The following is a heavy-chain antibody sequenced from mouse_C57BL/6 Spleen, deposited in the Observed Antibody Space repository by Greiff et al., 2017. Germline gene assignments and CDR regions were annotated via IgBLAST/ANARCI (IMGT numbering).Heavy chain of an antibody. J-gene: IGHJ4*01. V-gene: IGHV1-61*01. D-gene: IGHD1-1*01. Sequence: QVQLQQPGAELVRPGSSVKLSCKASGYTFTSYWMDWVKQKPGQGLEWIGNIYPSDSETHYNQKFKDKATLTVDKSSSTAYMQISSLTSEDSAVYYCARRTVVATDYWGQGTSVTVSS. CDR2: IYPSDSET. CDR3: ARRTVVATDY. CDR1: GYTFTSYW.